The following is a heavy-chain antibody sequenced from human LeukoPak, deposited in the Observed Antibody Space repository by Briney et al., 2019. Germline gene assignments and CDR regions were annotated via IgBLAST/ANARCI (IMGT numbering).Heavy chain of an antibody. CDR1: GFTFSSYS. CDR3: ARVEGYYDG. J-gene: IGHJ4*02. D-gene: IGHD3-22*01. V-gene: IGHV3-48*01. CDR2: ISSSSSTI. Sequence: GGSLRLSCAASGFTFSSYSMNWVRQAPGKGLEWVSYISSSSSTIYYAGSVKGRFTISRDNAKNSLYLQMNSLRAEDTAVYYCARVEGYYDGWGQGTLVTVSS.